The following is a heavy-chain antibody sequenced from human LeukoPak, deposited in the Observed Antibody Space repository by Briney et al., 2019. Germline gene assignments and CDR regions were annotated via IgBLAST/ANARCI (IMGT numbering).Heavy chain of an antibody. CDR2: INAGNGNT. D-gene: IGHD3-22*01. J-gene: IGHJ4*02. Sequence: ASVKVSCEASGYTFTSYGIHWVRQAPGQRLEWLGWINAGNGNTRYSQKFQGRVTFTRDTSASTAYMELSSLRSEDTAVYYCTKEATMIAVARSYFDYWGQGTLVTVSS. V-gene: IGHV1-3*01. CDR3: TKEATMIAVARSYFDY. CDR1: GYTFTSYG.